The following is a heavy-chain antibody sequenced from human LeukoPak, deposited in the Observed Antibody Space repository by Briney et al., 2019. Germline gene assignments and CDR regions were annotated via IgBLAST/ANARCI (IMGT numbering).Heavy chain of an antibody. D-gene: IGHD3-22*01. CDR2: IYYSGNT. CDR1: GGSISSYY. J-gene: IGHJ4*02. CDR3: ARREISSGYVYYFDY. Sequence: SETLSLTCTVSGGSISSYYWSWIRQPPGKGLEWIGYIYYSGNTNYNPSLKSRVTISVDTSKNQFSLKLSSVTAADTAVYYCARREISSGYVYYFDYWGQGTLVTVSS. V-gene: IGHV4-59*01.